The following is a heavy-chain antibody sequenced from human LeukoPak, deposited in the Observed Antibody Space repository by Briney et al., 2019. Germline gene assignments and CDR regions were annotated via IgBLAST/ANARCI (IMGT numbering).Heavy chain of an antibody. V-gene: IGHV4-31*03. D-gene: IGHD3-22*01. CDR1: GGSISSGGYY. CDR2: IYDSGTT. J-gene: IGHJ3*02. CDR3: ARDYRYDSQGAFDI. Sequence: SETLSLTCTVSGGSISSGGYYWSWIRQHPGKGLEWIGYIYDSGTTYYNPSLKSRVTMSEDTSKNQLSLKLTSVTAADTAVYYCARDYRYDSQGAFDIWGQGTMVTVSS.